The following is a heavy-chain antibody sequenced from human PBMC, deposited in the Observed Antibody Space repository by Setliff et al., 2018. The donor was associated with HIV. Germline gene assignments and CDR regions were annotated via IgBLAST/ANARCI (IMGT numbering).Heavy chain of an antibody. CDR1: GFSFRSYA. V-gene: IGHV3-23*01. J-gene: IGHJ3*02. D-gene: IGHD1-26*01. CDR2: ITGSGRTT. Sequence: SGGSLRLSCAASGFSFRSYAVSWVRQAPGKGLEWVSAITGSGRTTYHADSVKGRFTTSRDHSKNTLYLQMNSLRAEDTAVYYCAKNLGVGEYDASEDTFDIWGQGTMVTVSS. CDR3: AKNLGVGEYDASEDTFDI.